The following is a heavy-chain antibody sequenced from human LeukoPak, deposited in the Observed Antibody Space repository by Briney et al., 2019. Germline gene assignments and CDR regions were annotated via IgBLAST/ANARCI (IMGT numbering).Heavy chain of an antibody. V-gene: IGHV1-69*13. Sequence: EASVKVSCKASGGTFSSYAISWVRQAPGQGLEWMGGIIPIFGTANYAQKFQGRVTITADESTSTAYMELSSLRSEDTAVYYCARAYGGNQYPFDYWGQGTLVTVSS. J-gene: IGHJ4*02. D-gene: IGHD4-23*01. CDR1: GGTFSSYA. CDR3: ARAYGGNQYPFDY. CDR2: IIPIFGTA.